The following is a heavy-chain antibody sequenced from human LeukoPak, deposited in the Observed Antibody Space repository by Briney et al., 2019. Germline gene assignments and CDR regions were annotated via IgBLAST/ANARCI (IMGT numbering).Heavy chain of an antibody. CDR1: GGSMTNYY. D-gene: IGHD6-19*01. CDR3: ARDNQYNSGWSFDP. CDR2: IYYNGNT. Sequence: PSETLSPTCTVSGGSMTNYYWSWMRRPPGKGLEWIGSIYYNGNTNYNPSVKSRVTISIDTSKKQFYLRLSSVTAADTALYFCARDNQYNSGWSFDPWGQGILVTVSP. J-gene: IGHJ5*02. V-gene: IGHV4-59*01.